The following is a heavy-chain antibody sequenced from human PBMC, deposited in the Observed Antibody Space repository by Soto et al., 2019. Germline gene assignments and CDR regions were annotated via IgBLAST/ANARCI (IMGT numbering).Heavy chain of an antibody. CDR1: GFTFSSYG. D-gene: IGHD3-3*01. CDR3: ARDFTIFGVVTVPYYYYYYGMDV. CDR2: IWYDGSNK. V-gene: IGHV3-33*01. J-gene: IGHJ6*02. Sequence: PGGSLRLSCAASGFTFSSYGMHWVRQAPGKGLEWVAVIWYDGSNKYYADSVKGRFTISRDNSKNTLYLQMNSLRAEDTAVYYCARDFTIFGVVTVPYYYYYYGMDVWGQGTTVTVPS.